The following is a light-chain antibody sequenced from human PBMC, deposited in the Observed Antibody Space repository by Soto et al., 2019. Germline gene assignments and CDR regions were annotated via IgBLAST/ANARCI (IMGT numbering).Light chain of an antibody. CDR1: QSLLHSNGYNY. Sequence: DIVMTQSPLSLPVTPGEPASISCKSSQSLLHSNGYNYLDWYLQKPGQSPQLLISLGSNRASGVPDRFSGSGSGTDFTRKISRVEAEDVGIYYCKQALRTPPTFGQGTKVEIK. J-gene: IGKJ1*01. CDR2: LGS. V-gene: IGKV2-28*01. CDR3: KQALRTPPT.